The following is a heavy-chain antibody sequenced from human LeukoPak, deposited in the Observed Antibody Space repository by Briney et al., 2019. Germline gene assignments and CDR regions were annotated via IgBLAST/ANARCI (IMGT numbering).Heavy chain of an antibody. CDR1: GFTFSSYS. J-gene: IGHJ6*03. CDR3: ARTPQTYYYDSSGYYGPYYYYMDV. V-gene: IGHV3-21*01. CDR2: ISSNSSYI. Sequence: GGSLRLSCAASGFTFSSYSMNWVRQAPGKGLEWVSSISSNSSYIYYADSVKGRFTISRDNAKNSLYLQMNSLRAEDTAVYYCARTPQTYYYDSSGYYGPYYYYMDVWGKGTTVTVSS. D-gene: IGHD3-22*01.